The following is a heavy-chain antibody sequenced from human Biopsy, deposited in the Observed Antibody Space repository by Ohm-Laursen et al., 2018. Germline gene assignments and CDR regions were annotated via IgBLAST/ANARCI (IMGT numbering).Heavy chain of an antibody. CDR2: VNHDGNT. CDR3: AKGYTDYSDSSGFSYYFRY. J-gene: IGHJ4*02. CDR1: GFTFSSYG. V-gene: IGHV4-34*01. Sequence: LRLSCTASGFTFSSYGMHWIRQSPGKGLEWIGEVNHDGNTNYNPSLKSRVSISIDASKNQFTLNLSSVTAADTAMYYCAKGYTDYSDSSGFSYYFRYWGQGTLVTVSS. D-gene: IGHD3-22*01.